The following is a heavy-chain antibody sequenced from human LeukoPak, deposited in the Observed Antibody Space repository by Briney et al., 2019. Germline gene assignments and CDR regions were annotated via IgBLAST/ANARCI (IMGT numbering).Heavy chain of an antibody. D-gene: IGHD2-2*02. V-gene: IGHV3-30-3*02. CDR2: ISYDGSNK. Sequence: GGSLRLSCAASGFTFSSYAMHWVRQAPGKGLEWVAVISYDGSNKYYADSVKGRFTISRDNSKNTLSLQMDSLRAEDTAVYYCAKKSGASCYSVNDYWGQGTLVTVSS. CDR1: GFTFSSYA. CDR3: AKKSGASCYSVNDY. J-gene: IGHJ4*02.